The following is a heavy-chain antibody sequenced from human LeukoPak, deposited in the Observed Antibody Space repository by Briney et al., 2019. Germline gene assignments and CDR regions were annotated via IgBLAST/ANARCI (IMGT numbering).Heavy chain of an antibody. D-gene: IGHD4-17*01. Sequence: GGSLRLSCAASGFTFSSYGMHWARQAPGKGLEWGAVISYDGSNKYYADSVKGRFTISRDNSKNTLYLQMNSLRAEDTAVYYCAKGPHQGYGDYLDYWGQGTLVTVSS. CDR3: AKGPHQGYGDYLDY. V-gene: IGHV3-30*18. CDR1: GFTFSSYG. CDR2: ISYDGSNK. J-gene: IGHJ4*02.